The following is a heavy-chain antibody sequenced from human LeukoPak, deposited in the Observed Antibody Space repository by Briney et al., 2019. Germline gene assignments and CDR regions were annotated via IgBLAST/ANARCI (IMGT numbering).Heavy chain of an antibody. J-gene: IGHJ4*02. CDR3: AKDLGWLQHEIEFCFDY. Sequence: GGSLRLSCAASGFTFSSYGMHWVRQAPGKGLEWVAFIRYDGSNKYYADSVKGRFTISRDNSKNTLYLQMNSLRAEDTAVYYCAKDLGWLQHEIEFCFDYWGQGTLVTVSS. CDR2: IRYDGSNK. D-gene: IGHD5-24*01. V-gene: IGHV3-30*02. CDR1: GFTFSSYG.